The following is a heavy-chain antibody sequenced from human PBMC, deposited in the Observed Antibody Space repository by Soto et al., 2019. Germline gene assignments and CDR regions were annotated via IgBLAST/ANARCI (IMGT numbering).Heavy chain of an antibody. CDR3: ARDQKQWLVRGYYYYYGMDV. CDR2: IYYSGST. CDR1: GGSISSYY. D-gene: IGHD6-19*01. J-gene: IGHJ6*02. Sequence: SETLSLTCTVSGGSISSYYWSWIRQPPGKGLEWIGYIYYSGSTNYNPSLKSRVTISVDTSRNQFSLKLSSVTAADTAVYYCARDQKQWLVRGYYYYYGMDVWGQGTTVTVSS. V-gene: IGHV4-59*01.